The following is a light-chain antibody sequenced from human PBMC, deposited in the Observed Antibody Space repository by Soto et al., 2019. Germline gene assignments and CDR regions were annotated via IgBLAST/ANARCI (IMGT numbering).Light chain of an antibody. CDR1: QSVGRY. Sequence: EIVLTQSPATLSLSPGERGTLSCRASQSVGRYLAWYQHKPGQPPRLLIYDTSNRAPGTPGRFGGSGSGTDFTLTISSLEPEDFAVYYCLQRSVSPCTVGQGTQVEVK. CDR2: DTS. CDR3: LQRSVSPCT. J-gene: IGKJ1*01. V-gene: IGKV3-11*01.